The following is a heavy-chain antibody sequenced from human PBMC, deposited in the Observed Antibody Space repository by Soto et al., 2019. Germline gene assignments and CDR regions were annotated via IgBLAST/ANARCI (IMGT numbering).Heavy chain of an antibody. D-gene: IGHD5-18*01. CDR1: GGSFSGYY. J-gene: IGHJ3*02. Sequence: SETLSLTCAVYGGSFSGYYWSWIRQPPGKGLEWIGEINHSGNTNYNPSLKSRVTISVDTSKNQFSLKRSSVTAADTAVYYCARGGYSYGYAFDIWGQGTMVTVSS. CDR3: ARGGYSYGYAFDI. CDR2: INHSGNT. V-gene: IGHV4-34*01.